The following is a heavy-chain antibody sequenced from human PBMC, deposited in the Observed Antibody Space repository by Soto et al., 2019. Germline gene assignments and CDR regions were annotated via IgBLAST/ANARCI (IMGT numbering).Heavy chain of an antibody. V-gene: IGHV1-69*12. CDR2: IIPIFGTA. D-gene: IGHD3-22*01. J-gene: IGHJ5*02. Sequence: QVQLVQSGAEVKKPGSSVKVSCKASGGTFSSYAITWVRQAPGQGLEWMGGIIPIFGTANYAQKFQARVTITAEESTSTAYMELSRLRSEATAVYYCARDRGPSSGYYPYWFDPWGQGTLVTVSS. CDR3: ARDRGPSSGYYPYWFDP. CDR1: GGTFSSYA.